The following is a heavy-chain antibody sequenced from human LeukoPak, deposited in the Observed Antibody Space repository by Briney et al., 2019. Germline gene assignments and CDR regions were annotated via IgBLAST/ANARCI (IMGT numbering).Heavy chain of an antibody. V-gene: IGHV1-69*13. D-gene: IGHD3-22*01. CDR1: GGTFSSYA. Sequence: ASVKVSCKASGGTFSSYAISWVRQAPGQGLEWMGGIIPIFGTANYAQKFQGRVTITADESTSTAYMELSSLRSEDTAVYYCARGYYYDSSGYYHFDYWGQGTLVTVSS. J-gene: IGHJ4*02. CDR2: IIPIFGTA. CDR3: ARGYYYDSSGYYHFDY.